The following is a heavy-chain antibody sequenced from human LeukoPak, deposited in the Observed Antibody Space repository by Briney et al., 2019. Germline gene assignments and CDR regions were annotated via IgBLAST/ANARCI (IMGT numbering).Heavy chain of an antibody. D-gene: IGHD2-2*02. V-gene: IGHV3-23*01. CDR1: GFTFSSYA. CDR3: AKVLVPAAISPYYYYGMDV. J-gene: IGHJ6*02. Sequence: PGGSLRLSCAASGFTFSSYAMSWVRQAPGKGLEWVSAISGSGGSTYYADSVKGRFTISRDNSKNTLYLQMNSLRAEDTAVYYYAKVLVPAAISPYYYYGMDVWGQGTTVTVSS. CDR2: ISGSGGST.